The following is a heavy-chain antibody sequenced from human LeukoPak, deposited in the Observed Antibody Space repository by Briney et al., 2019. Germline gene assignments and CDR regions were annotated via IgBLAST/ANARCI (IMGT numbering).Heavy chain of an antibody. J-gene: IGHJ4*02. V-gene: IGHV3-21*01. CDR2: ISSSSSYI. Sequence: PGGSLRLSCAASGFTFSGYSMNWVRQAPGKGLEWASSISSSSSYIYYADSVKGRFTISRDNAKNSLYLQMNSLRAEDTAVYYCARALRGVAGDYYFDYWGQGTLVTVSS. CDR1: GFTFSGYS. CDR3: ARALRGVAGDYYFDY. D-gene: IGHD2-21*02.